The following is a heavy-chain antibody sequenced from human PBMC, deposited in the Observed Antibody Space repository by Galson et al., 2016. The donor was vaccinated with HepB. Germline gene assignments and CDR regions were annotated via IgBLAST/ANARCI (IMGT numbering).Heavy chain of an antibody. CDR2: IKTQNANA. Sequence: SVKVSCKASGYSFASYDFSWLRQAPGKGLEWMGFIKTQNANAKYSQKLQGRVTMTTDTSTSTAYMEVRSLRSDDTAVYSCAKHPGENYYAYFHYWGQGTLVTVSS. J-gene: IGHJ4*02. D-gene: IGHD3-16*01. CDR3: AKHPGENYYAYFHY. CDR1: GYSFASYD. V-gene: IGHV1-18*04.